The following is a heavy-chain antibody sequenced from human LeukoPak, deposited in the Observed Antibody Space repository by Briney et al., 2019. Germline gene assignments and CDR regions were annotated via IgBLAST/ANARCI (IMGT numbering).Heavy chain of an antibody. V-gene: IGHV4-39*07. CDR3: ARRLGIQLDY. CDR2: INHSGST. J-gene: IGHJ4*02. Sequence: SETLSLTCTVSGGSISSSSYYWGWIRQPPGKGLEWIGEINHSGSTNYNPSLKSRVTISVDTSKNQFSLKLSSVTAADTAVYYCARRLGIQLDYWGQGTLVTVSS. CDR1: GGSISSSSYY. D-gene: IGHD3-16*01.